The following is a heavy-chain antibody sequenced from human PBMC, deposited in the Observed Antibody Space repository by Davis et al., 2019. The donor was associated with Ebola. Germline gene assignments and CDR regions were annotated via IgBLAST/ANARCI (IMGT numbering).Heavy chain of an antibody. CDR1: GFTFNTFD. V-gene: IGHV3-23*01. CDR3: ARGWRYFDS. J-gene: IGHJ4*02. CDR2: ITRKRGRT. Sequence: GESLKISCAASGFTFNTFDMSWVRRVPGRGLECISLITRKRGRTYYADSVKGRFTISRDSATKSLYLQMDSLRDEDTALYYCARGWRYFDSWGQGILVTVSS. D-gene: IGHD3-9*01.